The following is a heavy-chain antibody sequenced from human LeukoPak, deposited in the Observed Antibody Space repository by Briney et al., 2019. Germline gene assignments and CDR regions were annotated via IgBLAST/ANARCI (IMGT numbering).Heavy chain of an antibody. CDR2: ISYDGSNK. CDR3: ARSVAARRPYYMDV. J-gene: IGHJ6*03. V-gene: IGHV3-30*01. Sequence: GGYLRLFCAASGFTFSSYAMHWVRQAPGKGLECVADISYDGSNKYYADSVKGRFTIARDNSKNTLYLQMNSPRAEDTAVYYCARSVAARRPYYMDVWGKGTTVTVSS. D-gene: IGHD6-6*01. CDR1: GFTFSSYA.